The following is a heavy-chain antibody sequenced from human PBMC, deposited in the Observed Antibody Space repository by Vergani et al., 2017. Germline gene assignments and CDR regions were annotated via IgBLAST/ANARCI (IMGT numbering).Heavy chain of an antibody. CDR1: GFTFSSYA. J-gene: IGHJ4*02. D-gene: IGHD6-13*01. V-gene: IGHV3-23*01. CDR2: ISGSGGST. CDR3: AKDFYSSSWYISPLDY. Sequence: EVQLLESGGGLVQPGGSLRLSCAASGFTFSSYAMSWVRQAPGKGLEWVSAISGSGGSTYYADSEKGRFTISRDNSKNTLYLQMNSLRAEDTAVYYCAKDFYSSSWYISPLDYWGQGTLVTVSS.